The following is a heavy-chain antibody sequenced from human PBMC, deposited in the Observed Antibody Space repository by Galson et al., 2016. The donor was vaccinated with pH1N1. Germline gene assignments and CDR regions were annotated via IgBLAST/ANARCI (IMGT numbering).Heavy chain of an antibody. CDR3: ARAIAQGDSY. CDR1: GFSLSSFW. CDR2: ISQDGSVK. V-gene: IGHV3-7*01. Sequence: SLRLSCAASGFSLSSFWMTWVRQAPGKGLEWVANISQDGSVKYYVDSVKGRFTISRDSAKNSLYLQMDSLRAEDTAIYYCARAIAQGDSYWGQGTLVTVSS. J-gene: IGHJ4*02. D-gene: IGHD2-21*01.